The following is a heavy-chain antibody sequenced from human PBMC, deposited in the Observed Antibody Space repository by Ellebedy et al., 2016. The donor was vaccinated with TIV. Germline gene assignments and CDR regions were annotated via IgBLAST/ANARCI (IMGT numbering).Heavy chain of an antibody. J-gene: IGHJ3*02. CDR2: ISYDGSNK. D-gene: IGHD5-12*01. V-gene: IGHV3-30-3*01. CDR1: GFTFSSYA. CDR3: ARVRRVATMVDAFDI. Sequence: GGSLRLSXAASGFTFSSYAMHWVRQAPGKGLEWVAVISYDGSNKYYADSVKGRFTISRDNSKNTLYLQMNSLRAEDTAVYYCARVRRVATMVDAFDIWGQGTMVTVSS.